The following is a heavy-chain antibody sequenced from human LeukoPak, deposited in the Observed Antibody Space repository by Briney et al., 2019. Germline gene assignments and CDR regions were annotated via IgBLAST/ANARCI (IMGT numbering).Heavy chain of an antibody. Sequence: ASGKLSLTASVSTFSSYAINWVRLAPGQRLGWMGGFNTGNGNTKYSQAFQGRVTITRDTSASTNYLELSSLRSEDMAVYYWARAGPLYYESSGYDYVSAAFDIWGEGTMVTVSS. J-gene: IGHJ3*02. CDR3: ARAGPLYYESSGYDYVSAAFDI. CDR1: VSTFSSYA. CDR2: FNTGNGNT. D-gene: IGHD3-22*01. V-gene: IGHV1-3*03.